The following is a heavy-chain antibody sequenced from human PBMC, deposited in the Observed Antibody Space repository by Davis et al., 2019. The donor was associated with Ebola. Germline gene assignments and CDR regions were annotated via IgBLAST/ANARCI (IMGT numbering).Heavy chain of an antibody. CDR3: AIDADFGEYGWFDP. Sequence: GESLKISCLASGFYVTSNYMSWVRQAPGKGLEWVSSMFAGGNTFYADSVKGRFTISRDNSKNTVYLQMNSLRPEDTASYYCAIDADFGEYGWFDPWGQGTLVIVSS. CDR1: GFYVTSNY. V-gene: IGHV3-66*02. J-gene: IGHJ5*02. CDR2: MFAGGNT. D-gene: IGHD4-17*01.